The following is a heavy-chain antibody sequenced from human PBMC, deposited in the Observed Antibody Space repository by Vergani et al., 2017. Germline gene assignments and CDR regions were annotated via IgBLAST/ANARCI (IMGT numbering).Heavy chain of an antibody. V-gene: IGHV4-39*01. CDR3: TRHGRSGWAGYFQH. J-gene: IGHJ1*01. Sequence: QLQLQESGPGLVKPSETLSLTCTVSGVSIGSISYYWGWIRQPPGKGLEWIGTIYYTGTTYYNEAHKSLFTISVDTSKNQFSLNLTSVTAADTAVYYCTRHGRSGWAGYFQHWGQGTLVTASS. CDR2: IYYTGTT. D-gene: IGHD6-19*01. CDR1: GVSIGSISYY.